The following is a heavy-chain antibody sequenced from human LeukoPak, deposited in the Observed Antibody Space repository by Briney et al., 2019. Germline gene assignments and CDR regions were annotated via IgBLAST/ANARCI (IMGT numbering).Heavy chain of an antibody. V-gene: IGHV1-18*01. CDR2: ISAYNGNT. D-gene: IGHD6-6*01. CDR1: GYTFTSYG. J-gene: IGHJ4*02. CDR3: ARDGESYSSYRIPDY. Sequence: ASVKVSCKASGYTFTSYGISWVRQAPGQGLEWMGWISAYNGNTNYAQKLQGRVTMTTDTSTSTAYMELRSLRSDDTALYYCARDGESYSSYRIPDYWGQGTLVTVSS.